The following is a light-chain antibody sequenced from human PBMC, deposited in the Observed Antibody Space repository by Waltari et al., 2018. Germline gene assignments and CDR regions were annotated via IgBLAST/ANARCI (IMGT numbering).Light chain of an antibody. J-gene: IGLJ2*01. CDR1: SSNIGSNS. Sequence: QSVLTQPSSASGTPGQRVTISCSGISSNIGSNSVTCYQQVPGTAPKLLIFSNNQRPSGVPDRFSGSNAGTSASLAISGLQSEDEADYYCAAWDDSLNGPVVFGGGTKLTVL. CDR2: SNN. V-gene: IGLV1-44*01. CDR3: AAWDDSLNGPVV.